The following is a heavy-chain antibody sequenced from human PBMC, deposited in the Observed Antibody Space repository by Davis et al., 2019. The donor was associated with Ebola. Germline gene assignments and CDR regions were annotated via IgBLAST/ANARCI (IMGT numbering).Heavy chain of an antibody. CDR3: ARLDSPYSAQFDY. V-gene: IGHV3-7*03. CDR1: GFTFSSYW. J-gene: IGHJ4*02. D-gene: IGHD3-16*01. CDR2: IKQDGSEK. Sequence: GGSLRLSCAASGFTFSSYWMSWVRQAPGKGLEWVANIKQDGSEKYYVDSVKGRFTISRDNAKNSLYLQMNSLRAEDTAVYYCARLDSPYSAQFDYWGQGTLVTVSS.